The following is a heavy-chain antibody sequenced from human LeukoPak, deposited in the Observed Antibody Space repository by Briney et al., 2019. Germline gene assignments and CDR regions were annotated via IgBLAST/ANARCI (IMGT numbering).Heavy chain of an antibody. CDR3: ASFYDSSGYWDY. D-gene: IGHD3-22*01. V-gene: IGHV4-39*01. CDR1: GGSISGSSYY. J-gene: IGHJ4*02. Sequence: SETLSLTCTVSGGSISGSSYYWGWIRQPPGKGLEWIGSIYYSGSTYYNPSLKSRVTISVDTSKNQFSLKLSSVTAADTAVYYCASFYDSSGYWDYWGQGTLVTVSS. CDR2: IYYSGST.